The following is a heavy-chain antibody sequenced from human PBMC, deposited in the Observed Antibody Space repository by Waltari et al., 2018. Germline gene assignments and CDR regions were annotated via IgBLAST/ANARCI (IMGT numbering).Heavy chain of an antibody. V-gene: IGHV3-30*18. CDR1: GFSFVSDG. Sequence: QVQLVECRGGVVQCGRSMRTSCAVAGFSFVSDGMHWGGWAHGKGLGGVAGISYDGSNKYYADAVNGRFTISRDNSKNTLYLQMNSLRAEDTAVYYCAKDQYVDGLYDDILTGYYSRGSCDYWGQGTLVTVSS. CDR2: ISYDGSNK. D-gene: IGHD3-9*01. CDR3: AKDQYVDGLYDDILTGYYSRGSCDY. J-gene: IGHJ4*02.